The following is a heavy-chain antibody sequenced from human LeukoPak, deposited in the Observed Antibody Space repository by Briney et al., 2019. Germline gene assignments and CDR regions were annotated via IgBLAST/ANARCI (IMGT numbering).Heavy chain of an antibody. J-gene: IGHJ4*02. V-gene: IGHV1-2*02. Sequence: ASVKVSCKASGYTFTGYFMHWVRQAPGQGLEWMGWINPSSGGTKYAQKFQGRVTMTRDTSTSTAYMELTSLRPDDAAVYYCARVETTGTPFDYWGQGTLVTVSS. CDR3: ARVETTGTPFDY. D-gene: IGHD1-1*01. CDR1: GYTFTGYF. CDR2: INPSSGGT.